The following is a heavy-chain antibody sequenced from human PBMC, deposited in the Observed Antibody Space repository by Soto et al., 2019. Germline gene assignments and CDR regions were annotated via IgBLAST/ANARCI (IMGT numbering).Heavy chain of an antibody. V-gene: IGHV1-2*04. CDR2: INPNSGGT. CDR3: ARAYCGGDCPTFDY. D-gene: IGHD2-21*02. CDR1: GYTFTGYY. J-gene: IGHJ4*02. Sequence: ASVKVSCKASGYTFTGYYMHWVRQAPGQGLEWMGWINPNSGGTNYAQKFQGWVTMTRDTSISTAYMELSRLRSDDTAVYYCARAYCGGDCPTFDYWGKGTRVTVSS.